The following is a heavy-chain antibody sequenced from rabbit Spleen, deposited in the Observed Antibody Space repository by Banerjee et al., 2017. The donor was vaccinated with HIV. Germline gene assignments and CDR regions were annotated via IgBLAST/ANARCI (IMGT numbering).Heavy chain of an antibody. CDR3: ARDTGSSFSSYGMDL. J-gene: IGHJ6*01. D-gene: IGHD8-1*01. V-gene: IGHV1S40*01. CDR1: GFSFSSNYY. CDR2: IAGGSSGFT. Sequence: QSLEESGGDLVKPGASLTLTCTASGFSFSSNYYMCWVRQAPGKGLEWISCIAGGSSGFTYSATWAKGRFTCSKASSTTVTLQMTSLTVADTATYFCARDTGSSFSSYGMDLWGQGTLVTVS.